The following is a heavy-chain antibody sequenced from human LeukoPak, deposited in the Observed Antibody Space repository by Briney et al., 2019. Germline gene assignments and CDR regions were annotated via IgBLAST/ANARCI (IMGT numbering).Heavy chain of an antibody. D-gene: IGHD4-11*01. Sequence: SETLSLTCAVYGGSFSGYYWSWIRQPPGKGLEWIGEINHSGSTNYNPSLKSRVTISVDTSKNQFSLKLSSVTAADTAVYYCARAVTTWSKNFDYWGQGTLVTVSS. CDR2: INHSGST. V-gene: IGHV4-34*01. CDR1: GGSFSGYY. CDR3: ARAVTTWSKNFDY. J-gene: IGHJ4*02.